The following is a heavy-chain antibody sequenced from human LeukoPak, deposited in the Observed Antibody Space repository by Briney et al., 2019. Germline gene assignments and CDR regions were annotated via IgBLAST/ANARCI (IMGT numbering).Heavy chain of an antibody. V-gene: IGHV1-18*01. Sequence: ASVEVSCKASGYTFTSYGISRVRQAPGQGLEWMGWISAYNGNTNYAQKLQGRVTMTTDTSTSTAYMELRSLRSDDTAVYYCARSPPTTSKNWFDPWGQGTLVTVSS. CDR2: ISAYNGNT. D-gene: IGHD1-14*01. J-gene: IGHJ5*02. CDR3: ARSPPTTSKNWFDP. CDR1: GYTFTSYG.